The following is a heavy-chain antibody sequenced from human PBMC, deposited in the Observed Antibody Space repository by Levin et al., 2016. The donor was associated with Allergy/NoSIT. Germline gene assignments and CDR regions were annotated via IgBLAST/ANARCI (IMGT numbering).Heavy chain of an antibody. CDR3: AKDRTFSDSSGMDV. D-gene: IGHD3-22*01. J-gene: IGHJ6*02. CDR2: ISFDGST. V-gene: IGHV3-30*18. CDR1: GFDFRAYG. Sequence: GESLKISCAASGFDFRAYGMHWVRQAPGKGLERVAVISFDGSTFGDSLNGRFIISRDNSKNTVYLQMNSLRAEDTAVYFCAKDRTFSDSSGMDVWGQGTSVTVSS.